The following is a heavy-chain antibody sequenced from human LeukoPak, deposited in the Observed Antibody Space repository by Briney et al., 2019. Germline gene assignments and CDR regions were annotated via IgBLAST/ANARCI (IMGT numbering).Heavy chain of an antibody. D-gene: IGHD6-19*01. V-gene: IGHV4-34*01. CDR2: INHSGST. J-gene: IGHJ4*02. Sequence: SETLSLTCAVYGGSFSGYYWSWIRQPPGKGLEWIGEINHSGSTNYNPSLKSRVTISVDTSKNQFSLKLSSVTAADTAVYYCARVQYSSGFDYWGQGTLVTVSS. CDR3: ARVQYSSGFDY. CDR1: GGSFSGYY.